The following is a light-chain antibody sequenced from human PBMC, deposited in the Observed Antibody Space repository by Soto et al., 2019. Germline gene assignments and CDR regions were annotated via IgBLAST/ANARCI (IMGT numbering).Light chain of an antibody. V-gene: IGKV1-5*03. CDR1: QSISSW. CDR3: QPYNSYWT. J-gene: IGKJ1*01. CDR2: KAS. Sequence: DIQMTQSPSTLSASVGDRVTITCRASQSISSWLAWYQQKPGKAPKRLIYKASSLESGVLSRFSGSGSGTEFTLTISSLQPDDFETYYCQPYNSYWTFGQGTKVEIK.